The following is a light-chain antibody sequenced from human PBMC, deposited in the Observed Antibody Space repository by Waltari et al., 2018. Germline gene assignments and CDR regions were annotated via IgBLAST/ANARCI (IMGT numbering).Light chain of an antibody. CDR2: SAT. V-gene: IGKV1-17*01. CDR1: QDISNS. J-gene: IGKJ3*01. Sequence: DIQMTQSPSSLSASVGDTVTITCRASQDISNSLNWFQQKPGKPPKLLIYSATTLQSGVPSRFSCSGSGTEFSLTISSLQPEDFAAYFCLQHNTFPFTFGPGTKLDI. CDR3: LQHNTFPFT.